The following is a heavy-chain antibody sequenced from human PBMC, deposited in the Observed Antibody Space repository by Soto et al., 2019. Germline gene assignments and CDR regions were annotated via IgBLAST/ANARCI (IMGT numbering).Heavy chain of an antibody. Sequence: SETLSLTCAVSGGSISSGGYSWSWIRQPPGKGLVWIGYIHHSGSTYYNPSLKSRVTISVDRSKNQFSLRLSSVTAADTAVYYCAKYCSGGSCYWGAFDIWGQGTMVTVSS. V-gene: IGHV4-30-2*01. CDR1: GGSISSGGYS. D-gene: IGHD2-15*01. CDR2: IHHSGST. CDR3: AKYCSGGSCYWGAFDI. J-gene: IGHJ3*02.